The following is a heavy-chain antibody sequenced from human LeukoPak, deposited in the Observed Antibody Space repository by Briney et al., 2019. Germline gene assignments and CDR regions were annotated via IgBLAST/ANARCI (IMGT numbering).Heavy chain of an antibody. CDR1: GGTFSSYA. D-gene: IGHD1-26*01. V-gene: IGHV1-69*05. CDR3: ARGVGATMPHYFDY. CDR2: IIPIFGTA. Sequence: SAKVSCKASGGTFSSYAISWVRQAPGQGLEWMGRIIPIFGTANYAQKFQGRVTITTDESTSTAYMELSSLRSEDTAVYYCARGVGATMPHYFDYWGQGTLVTVSS. J-gene: IGHJ4*02.